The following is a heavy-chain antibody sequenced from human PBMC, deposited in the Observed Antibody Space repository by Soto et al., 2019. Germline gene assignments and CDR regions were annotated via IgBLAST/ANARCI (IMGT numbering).Heavy chain of an antibody. V-gene: IGHV4-59*01. J-gene: IGHJ4*02. CDR3: VRAPHYYDSSGYGLYYFDY. CDR2: IYYSGST. D-gene: IGHD3-22*01. Sequence: SETLSLTCTVSGGSISSYYWSWIRQPPGKGLEWIGYIYYSGSTNYNPSLKSRVTISVDTSKNQFSLKLSSVTAADTAVYYCVRAPHYYDSSGYGLYYFDYWGQGTLVTVSS. CDR1: GGSISSYY.